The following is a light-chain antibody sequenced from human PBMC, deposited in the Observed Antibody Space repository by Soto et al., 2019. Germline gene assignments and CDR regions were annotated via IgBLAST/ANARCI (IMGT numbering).Light chain of an antibody. CDR2: DAS. V-gene: IGKV1-5*01. Sequence: DIQMTQSPSTLSASVGDRVTITCRASQSISNWLAWYQQKPGKAPKLLIFDASSLESGVPSRFSGSVSGTEFTLTISSLQPDDFATYYCQQYNTYCSFGGGTKVEIK. J-gene: IGKJ4*01. CDR1: QSISNW. CDR3: QQYNTYCS.